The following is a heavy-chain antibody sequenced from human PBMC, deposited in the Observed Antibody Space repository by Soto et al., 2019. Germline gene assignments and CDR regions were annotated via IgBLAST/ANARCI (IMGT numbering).Heavy chain of an antibody. Sequence: SETLSLTCSIYSGSFSGYYWSWIRQPPGKGLEWIGEISQSGNTNYSPSLKRRVSISIDTTKKQFSLNLASVSAADTAVYYCARAQKVSDSSQTRPDFCGQGTLVTVSS. CDR3: ARAQKVSDSSQTRPDF. CDR2: ISQSGNT. J-gene: IGHJ4*02. V-gene: IGHV4-34*01. D-gene: IGHD6-6*01. CDR1: SGSFSGYY.